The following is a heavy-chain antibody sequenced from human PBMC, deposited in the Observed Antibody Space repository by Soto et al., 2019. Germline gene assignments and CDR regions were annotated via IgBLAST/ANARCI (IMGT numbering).Heavy chain of an antibody. CDR3: ARGQQLVLGMDV. V-gene: IGHV1-69*06. CDR2: ITPIFGTA. D-gene: IGHD6-13*01. Sequence: ASVKVSCKASGGTFSSYAISWVRQAPGQGLEWMGGITPIFGTANYTQKFRGRVTITADKSTSTAYMELSSLRSEDTAVYYCARGQQLVLGMDVWGQGTTVTVSS. CDR1: GGTFSSYA. J-gene: IGHJ6*02.